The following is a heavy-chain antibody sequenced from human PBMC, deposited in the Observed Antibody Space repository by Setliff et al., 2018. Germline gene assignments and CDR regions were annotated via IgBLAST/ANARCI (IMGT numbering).Heavy chain of an antibody. J-gene: IGHJ4*02. V-gene: IGHV4-34*01. CDR1: AGSLSDYY. CDR3: ARRTEYYNFWSGYYNY. Sequence: PSETLSLTCGGYAGSLSDYYWSWSRQPTGKGLAWIGEINQSGSTTYNPSLKGRVTISVDTSKTQFSLKLSSVTSADTAVYYCARRTEYYNFWSGYYNYWGQGTLVTVSS. CDR2: INQSGST. D-gene: IGHD3-3*01.